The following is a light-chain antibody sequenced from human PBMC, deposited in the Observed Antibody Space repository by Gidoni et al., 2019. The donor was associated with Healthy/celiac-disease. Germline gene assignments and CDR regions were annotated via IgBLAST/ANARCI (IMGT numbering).Light chain of an antibody. Sequence: EIVLTQSPATLSLSPGARATLSCRASQRVSSYLAWYQQKPGQAPRLLIYDASNRATGIPARFSGSGSGTDFTLTISSLEPEDFAVYYCQQRSNWYTFXXXTKLEIK. CDR2: DAS. CDR1: QRVSSY. V-gene: IGKV3-11*01. CDR3: QQRSNWYT. J-gene: IGKJ2*01.